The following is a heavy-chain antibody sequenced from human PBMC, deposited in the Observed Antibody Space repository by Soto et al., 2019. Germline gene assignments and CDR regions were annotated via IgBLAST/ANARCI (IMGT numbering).Heavy chain of an antibody. D-gene: IGHD2-21*01. CDR3: TKAYGAETFDF. Sequence: GASVKVSCKASGYTFTNYDIHWVRQAPGHGLEWMGWMNPNSGNTGYAQNFRGRVTMTPNTAIGTAYMELSSLRSDDTATYYCTKAYGAETFDFWGQGTRVTVSS. J-gene: IGHJ5*01. V-gene: IGHV1-8*02. CDR2: MNPNSGNT. CDR1: GYTFTNYD.